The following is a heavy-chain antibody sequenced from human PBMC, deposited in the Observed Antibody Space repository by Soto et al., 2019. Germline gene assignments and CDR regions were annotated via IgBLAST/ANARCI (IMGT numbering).Heavy chain of an antibody. D-gene: IGHD3-10*01. CDR1: GFTFSNYS. V-gene: IGHV3-23*01. Sequence: EVQLLESGGGLVQPGGSLRLSCAASGFTFSNYSMRWVRQAPGKGLEWVSTITGSGSHAYYADSVKGRFTISNDISKGTLFLHMNSLSAEDTAVYYCAKDGSGRWAMDAWGQGTTVTVSS. CDR3: AKDGSGRWAMDA. CDR2: ITGSGSHA. J-gene: IGHJ6*02.